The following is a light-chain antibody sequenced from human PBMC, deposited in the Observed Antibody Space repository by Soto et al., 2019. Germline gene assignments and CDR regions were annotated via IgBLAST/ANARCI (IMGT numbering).Light chain of an antibody. J-gene: IGLJ2*01. V-gene: IGLV2-8*01. CDR3: SSYGGTNSLTV. Sequence: QSALTQPPSASGSPGQSVTISCTGTSSDVGGYNYVSWYQQHPGKAPKVMMYEVSKRPSGVPDRFSGSKSGNTASLTVSGLQAEDEADYYCSSYGGTNSLTVFGGGTTLTVL. CDR2: EVS. CDR1: SSDVGGYNY.